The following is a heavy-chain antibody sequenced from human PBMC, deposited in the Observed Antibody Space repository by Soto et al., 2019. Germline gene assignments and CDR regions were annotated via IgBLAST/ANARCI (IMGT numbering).Heavy chain of an antibody. V-gene: IGHV4-39*01. J-gene: IGHJ4*02. CDR2: NYHSGST. CDR3: ARVYNNGWRHFDY. Sequence: SETLSLTCTVSGDSISRSSHYWGWIRQPPGKGLEWIGSNYHSGSTYNNPSLKSRVTISVDTSKNLFSLKLRSVTAADTAVYYCARVYNNGWRHFDYWGRGTLVTVSS. D-gene: IGHD6-19*01. CDR1: GDSISRSSHY.